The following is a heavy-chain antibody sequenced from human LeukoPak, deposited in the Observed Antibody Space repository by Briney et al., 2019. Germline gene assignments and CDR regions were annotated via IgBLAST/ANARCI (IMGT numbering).Heavy chain of an antibody. J-gene: IGHJ2*01. V-gene: IGHV4-4*07. CDR2: IYTSGST. CDR1: GGSISGYY. CDR3: ARGIVGATLDWYFDL. Sequence: SETLSLICSVSGGSISGYYWSWIRQPAGKGLEWIGRIYTSGSTNYNPSLKSRVTMSVDTSKNQFSLKLSSVTAADTAVYYCARGIVGATLDWYFDLWGRGTLVTVSS. D-gene: IGHD1-26*01.